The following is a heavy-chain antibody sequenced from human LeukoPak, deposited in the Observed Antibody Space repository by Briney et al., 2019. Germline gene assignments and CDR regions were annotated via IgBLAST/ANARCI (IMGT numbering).Heavy chain of an antibody. D-gene: IGHD6-13*01. V-gene: IGHV4-59*08. CDR3: ARVAPYSSSWYFVDY. J-gene: IGHJ4*02. CDR1: GGSISSYY. Sequence: PETLSLTCTVSGGSISSYYWSWIRQPPGKGLEWIGYIYYSGSTNYNPSLKSRVTISVDTSKNQFSLKLSSVTAADTAVYYCARVAPYSSSWYFVDYWGQGTLVTVSS. CDR2: IYYSGST.